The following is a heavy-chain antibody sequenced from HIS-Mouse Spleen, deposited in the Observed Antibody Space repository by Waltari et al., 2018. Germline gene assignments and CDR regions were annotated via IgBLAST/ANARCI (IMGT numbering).Heavy chain of an antibody. V-gene: IGHV3-30-3*01. J-gene: IGHJ3*02. CDR3: ARDWYYYDSSGYAFDI. D-gene: IGHD3-22*01. Sequence: QVQLVESGGGVVQPGRSLRLSCAASGFTFSSYAMHWVRQAPGKGLEWVSGISYDGSNKYYADSVKGRFTISRDNSKNTLYLQMNSLRAEDTAVYYCARDWYYYDSSGYAFDIWGQGTMVTVSS. CDR1: GFTFSSYA. CDR2: ISYDGSNK.